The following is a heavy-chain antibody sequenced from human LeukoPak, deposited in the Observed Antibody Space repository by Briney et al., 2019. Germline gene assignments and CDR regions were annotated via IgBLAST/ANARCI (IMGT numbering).Heavy chain of an antibody. D-gene: IGHD3-9*01. CDR3: ARVHDTTGYYHYFDS. Sequence: QPGGSLRLSCAASGFTFTTDPMHWVRQAPDKGLEWVAMISHHGSNEYYADSVKGRFTISRDNSKNTLYLQMNDPRVEDTAIYYCARVHDTTGYYHYFDSWGQGTLVTVFS. CDR2: ISHHGSNE. J-gene: IGHJ4*02. CDR1: GFTFTTDP. V-gene: IGHV3-30*14.